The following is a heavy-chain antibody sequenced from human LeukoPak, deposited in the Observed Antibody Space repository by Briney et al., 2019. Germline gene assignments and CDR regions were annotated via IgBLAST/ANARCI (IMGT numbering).Heavy chain of an antibody. D-gene: IGHD2/OR15-2a*01. CDR3: ASSSGYYSMDV. CDR1: GGSISSYY. Sequence: KSSETLSLTCTVSGGSISSYYWGWIRQPPGKGLEWIGYIYYSGSTNYNPSLKSRVTIAVDTSKNQFSLKLTSVTAADTAVYYCASSSGYYSMDVWGKGTPITVSS. J-gene: IGHJ6*03. V-gene: IGHV4-59*01. CDR2: IYYSGST.